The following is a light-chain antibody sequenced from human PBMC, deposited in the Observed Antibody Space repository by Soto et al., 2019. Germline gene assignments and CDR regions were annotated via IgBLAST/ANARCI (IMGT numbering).Light chain of an antibody. J-gene: IGKJ2*01. V-gene: IGKV3-20*01. CDR2: GAS. CDR1: QSVSSSY. CDR3: QQYGSSPPYT. Sequence: EIVLTQSPGTLSLSPGERATLSCRASQSVSSSYLAWYQQKPGQAPRLLIYGASSRATGNPDRFSGSGSGTDFTLTNSRLEPEDFAVYYCQQYGSSPPYTFGQGTKLEIK.